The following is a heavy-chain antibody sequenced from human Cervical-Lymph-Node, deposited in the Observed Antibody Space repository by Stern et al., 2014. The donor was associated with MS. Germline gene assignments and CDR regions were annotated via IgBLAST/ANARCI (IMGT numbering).Heavy chain of an antibody. D-gene: IGHD1-26*01. CDR2: ISHDESIQ. Sequence: VQLVESGGDVVQPGRSLRLSCAASGFTFSNFAIHWVRQAPGKGLEWVAVISHDESIQYYVDSVKGRFAISRDNSRNTLYLQMNDLRTEDTALYYCAKNRGSYFETAFDIWGQGTMVTVSS. CDR1: GFTFSNFA. V-gene: IGHV3-30*18. J-gene: IGHJ3*02. CDR3: AKNRGSYFETAFDI.